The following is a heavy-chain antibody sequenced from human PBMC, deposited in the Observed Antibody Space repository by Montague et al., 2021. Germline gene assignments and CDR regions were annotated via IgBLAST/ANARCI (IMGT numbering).Heavy chain of an antibody. D-gene: IGHD4-23*01. CDR1: GGSISNSYHC. Sequence: SETLSLTCTVSGGSISNSYHCWGRLRPTQGMGLIGNGSSCRNTNNIPTLTRKSPLTISVDTSKNQFSLKLSSVTAADTAVYYGVVTTSFYYYGMDVWGQGTTVTVSS. J-gene: IGHJ6*02. CDR3: VVTTSFYYYGMDV. V-gene: IGHV4-39*01. CDR2: GSSCRNT.